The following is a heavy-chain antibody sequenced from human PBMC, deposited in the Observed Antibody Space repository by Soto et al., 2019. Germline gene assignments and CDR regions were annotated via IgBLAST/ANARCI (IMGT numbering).Heavy chain of an antibody. J-gene: IGHJ4*02. CDR1: GLTVSDYY. D-gene: IGHD6-6*01. V-gene: IGHV3-11*06. Sequence: SRRLSFAPSGLTVSDYYMSLIRQAPGKGLEWVAYINSSSGYRNCADSENSRFIIYRDNKKHLVFTQMNIESADATAFYYCARGSLGASSSFDYWGQGTMVTVSS. CDR3: ARGSLGASSSFDY. CDR2: INSSSGYR.